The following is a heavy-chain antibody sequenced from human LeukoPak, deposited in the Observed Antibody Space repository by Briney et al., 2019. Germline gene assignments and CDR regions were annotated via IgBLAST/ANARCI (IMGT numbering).Heavy chain of an antibody. CDR3: AREWQYQFDY. D-gene: IGHD4-11*01. Sequence: PSETLSLTCNVSGGSMSNIYYWGWIRQPPGKGLEWIGNIFYSGITYYNPSLRSRVTISVDTSKNQFSLKVTSVTAADTAVYYCAREWQYQFDYWGRGSLVTISS. CDR1: GGSMSNIYY. CDR2: IFYSGIT. V-gene: IGHV4-39*07. J-gene: IGHJ4*02.